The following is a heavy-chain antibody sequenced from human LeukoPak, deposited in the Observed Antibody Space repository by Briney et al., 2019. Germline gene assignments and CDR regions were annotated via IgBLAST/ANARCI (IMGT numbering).Heavy chain of an antibody. V-gene: IGHV1-69*05. J-gene: IGHJ4*02. CDR2: IIPIFGTA. D-gene: IGHD3-10*01. CDR1: GGTFSSYA. CDR3: ASYYGSGSFGY. Sequence: SVKVSCKASGGTFSSYAISWVRQAPGQGLEWMGRIIPIFGTANYAQKFQGRVTITTDESTSTAYMGLSSMRSEDTAVYYCASYYGSGSFGYWGQGTLVTVSS.